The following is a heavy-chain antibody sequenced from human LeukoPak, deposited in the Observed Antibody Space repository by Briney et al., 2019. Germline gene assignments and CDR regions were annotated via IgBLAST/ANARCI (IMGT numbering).Heavy chain of an antibody. J-gene: IGHJ4*02. CDR3: ARDYGSGLTKGYYLDY. CDR2: ISYDGSNK. D-gene: IGHD3-10*01. V-gene: IGHV3-30*04. Sequence: PGGSLRLSCVASGFSFSSYAIHWVRQDPGKGLEWVGMISYDGSNKFYGDSVKGRFTISRDNSKNTLYLHMNSLRPEDTAVYYCARDYGSGLTKGYYLDYWGQGTLVTVSS. CDR1: GFSFSSYA.